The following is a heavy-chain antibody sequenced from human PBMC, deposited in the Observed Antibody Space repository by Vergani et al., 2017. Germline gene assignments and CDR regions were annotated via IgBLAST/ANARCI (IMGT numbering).Heavy chain of an antibody. CDR2: ICHTEDT. D-gene: IGHD2-15*01. J-gene: IGHJ4*02. V-gene: IGHV4-4*03. CDR1: GDSISSNNC. Sequence: QVQLQESGPGLVKPPGTLSLTCAVSGDSISSNNCWTWVRQPPGKGLEWIGEICHTEDTKYSPSLKSRVTVSVDESRNLFSLKLNSVTVADTAVYYCARSRPYCTCGSCPAIWGQGTLVTVSS. CDR3: ARSRPYCTCGSCPAI.